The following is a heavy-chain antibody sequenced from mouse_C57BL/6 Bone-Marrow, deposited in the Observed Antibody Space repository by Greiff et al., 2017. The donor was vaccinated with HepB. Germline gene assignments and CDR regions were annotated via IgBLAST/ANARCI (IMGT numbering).Heavy chain of an antibody. Sequence: EVQGVESGGGLVKPGGSLKLSCAASGFTFSSYTMSWVRQTPEKRLEWVATISGGGGNTYYPDSVKGRFTISRDNAKNTLYLQMSSLRSEDTALYYCARRDSSGYPFAYWGQGTLVTVSA. J-gene: IGHJ3*01. V-gene: IGHV5-9*01. CDR3: ARRDSSGYPFAY. CDR2: ISGGGGNT. D-gene: IGHD3-2*02. CDR1: GFTFSSYT.